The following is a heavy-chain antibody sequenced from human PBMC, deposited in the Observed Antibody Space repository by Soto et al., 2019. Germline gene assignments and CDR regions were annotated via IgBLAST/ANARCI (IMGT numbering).Heavy chain of an antibody. D-gene: IGHD6-13*01. V-gene: IGHV3-30*18. CDR3: AKGSSSWYYPHFDY. J-gene: IGHJ4*02. CDR2: ISYDGGNE. Sequence: QVQLVESGGGVVQPGRSLRLSCAASEFTFSNYGMHWVRQAPGKGLEWVAIISYDGGNENYAQSVKGRFTISRDNSKNTLYLQMNSLRPEDTAVYYCAKGSSSWYYPHFDYWGQGTLVTVSS. CDR1: EFTFSNYG.